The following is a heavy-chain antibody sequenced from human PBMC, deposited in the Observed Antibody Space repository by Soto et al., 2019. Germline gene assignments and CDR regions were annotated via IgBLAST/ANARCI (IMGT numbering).Heavy chain of an antibody. CDR3: ARHDDSSGYFTDFDY. D-gene: IGHD3-22*01. J-gene: IGHJ4*02. CDR1: GFTFSSYA. V-gene: IGHV3-30*04. CDR2: IGGDGSNT. Sequence: GGSLRLSCAASGFTFSSYAMHWVRQAPGKGLEWVAAIGGDGSNTYYADSVKGRFTISRDNSKNTLYLQTNRLRAEDTAVYYCARHDDSSGYFTDFDYWGQGTLVTVSS.